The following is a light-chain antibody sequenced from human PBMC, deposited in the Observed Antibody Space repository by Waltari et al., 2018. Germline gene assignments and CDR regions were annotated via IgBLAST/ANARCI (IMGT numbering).Light chain of an antibody. J-gene: IGKJ4*01. CDR1: PTVAIT. Sequence: MQSPATLSLSPGERATLSRRPSPTVAITLAWYQQKPGQAPRLLLYYASSRATGIPDRFSGSRSGTEFTLTISSLDPEDVGVYYCQKYNDWALTFGGGTKVGIK. CDR2: YAS. V-gene: IGKV3D-15*02. CDR3: QKYNDWALT.